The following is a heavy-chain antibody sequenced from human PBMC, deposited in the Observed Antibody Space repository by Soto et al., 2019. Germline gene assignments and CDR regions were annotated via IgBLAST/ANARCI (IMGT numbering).Heavy chain of an antibody. CDR2: ISVSGSMR. CDR1: GFTFSSNE. CDR3: ATAGLTGTV. D-gene: IGHD3-9*01. J-gene: IGHJ6*02. Sequence: PGGSLRLSCAPSGFTFSSNEMNLVRHSPGKGREWVSYISVSGSMRFYADAVRGRFTISRDNTKKMLYLQMNSLRVEDTALYYCATAGLTGTVWGQGTTVTVSS. V-gene: IGHV3-48*03.